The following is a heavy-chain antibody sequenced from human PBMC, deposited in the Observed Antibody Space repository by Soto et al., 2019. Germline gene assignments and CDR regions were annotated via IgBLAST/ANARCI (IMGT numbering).Heavy chain of an antibody. CDR2: IYSGGST. CDR1: GFTVSSNY. J-gene: IGHJ4*02. V-gene: IGHV3-53*01. D-gene: IGHD6-13*01. Sequence: GSLRLSCAASGFTVSSNYMSWVRQAPGKGLEWVSVIYSGGSTYYADSVKGRFTISRDNSKNTLYLQMNSLRAEDTAVYYCARDYEAAAGYFDYWGQGTLVTVSS. CDR3: ARDYEAAAGYFDY.